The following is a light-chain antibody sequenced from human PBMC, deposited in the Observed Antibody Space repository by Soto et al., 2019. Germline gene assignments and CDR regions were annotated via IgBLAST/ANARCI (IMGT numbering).Light chain of an antibody. CDR3: SSYTTSSTWV. Sequence: QSVLTQPASLSGSPGQSITISCTGTSSDVGGYIWVSWYQHHPGKAPKLVIYDVYQRPSGVSSRFSGSKSDNTASLTISGLQPEDEAYYYCSSYTTSSTWVFGGGTKLTVL. CDR1: SSDVGGYIW. V-gene: IGLV2-14*01. J-gene: IGLJ3*02. CDR2: DVY.